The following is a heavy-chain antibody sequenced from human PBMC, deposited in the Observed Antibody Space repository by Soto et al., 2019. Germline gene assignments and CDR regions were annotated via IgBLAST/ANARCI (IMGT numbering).Heavy chain of an antibody. D-gene: IGHD3-9*01. Sequence: GSLRLSCAASEFTFSNYAMSWVRQAPGKGLEWVSAISYGGGTTYYADSVKGRFTISRDNSKNTLYLQMNSLTAADTAVYYCARQPRILTGYSGHFDYWGQGTLVTVSS. CDR1: EFTFSNYA. V-gene: IGHV3-23*01. J-gene: IGHJ4*02. CDR2: ISYGGGTT. CDR3: ARQPRILTGYSGHFDY.